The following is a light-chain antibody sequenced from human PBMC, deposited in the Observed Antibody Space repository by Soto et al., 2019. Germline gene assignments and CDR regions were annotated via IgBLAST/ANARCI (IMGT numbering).Light chain of an antibody. CDR2: EVT. CDR3: CSYAGSNVFV. CDR1: NSDIGNYNI. J-gene: IGLJ1*01. Sequence: QSVRTQLSAVAGSPRQSITISCTGSNSDIGNYNIVSWYQQHPDKAPQLIIYEVTKRPSGVSNRFSGSKSGNTASLTISGLQAEDEGDYHCCSYAGSNVFVFGTGTKVTVL. V-gene: IGLV2-23*02.